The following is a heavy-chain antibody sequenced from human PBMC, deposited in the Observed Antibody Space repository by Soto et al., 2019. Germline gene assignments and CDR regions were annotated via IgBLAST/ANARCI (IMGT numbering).Heavy chain of an antibody. D-gene: IGHD2-15*01. CDR3: AREVVVVVAATPDAFDI. CDR2: INPSGGST. CDR1: GYTFTSYY. V-gene: IGHV1-46*01. Sequence: ASVKVSCKASGYTFTSYYMHWVRQAPGQGLEWMGIINPSGGSTSYAQKFQGRVTMTRDTSTSTVYMELSSLRSEDTAVYYCAREVVVVVAATPDAFDIWGQGKMVTVSS. J-gene: IGHJ3*02.